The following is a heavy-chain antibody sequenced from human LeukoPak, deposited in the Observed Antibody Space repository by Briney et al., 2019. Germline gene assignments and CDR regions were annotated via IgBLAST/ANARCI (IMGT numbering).Heavy chain of an antibody. CDR1: VGSISSYY. V-gene: IGHV4-59*08. D-gene: IGHD3-10*01. CDR2: ISYSGST. Sequence: SETLSLTCTVSVGSISSYYWSRLRQPPGKGPEWIGYISYSGSTNYSPSLKSRVTISVDTSQNHVSLRLSSVTAADTAVYYCARMGSSLSYFASWGQGTLVTVSS. CDR3: ARMGSSLSYFAS. J-gene: IGHJ4*02.